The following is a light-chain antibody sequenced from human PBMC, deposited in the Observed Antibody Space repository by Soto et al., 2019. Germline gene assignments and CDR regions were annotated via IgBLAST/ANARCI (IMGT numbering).Light chain of an antibody. V-gene: IGKV3-20*01. J-gene: IGKJ1*01. CDR2: GAS. CDR1: QSVSNNY. Sequence: EIVLTQSPGTLSLSPGERATLSCRASQSVSNNYLAWYQQKPGQAPRLLIYGASYRATGIPDRFSGSGSGTYFTLTISRLAHEDFAVYYCQQYGSSGTFGQGTKVEIK. CDR3: QQYGSSGT.